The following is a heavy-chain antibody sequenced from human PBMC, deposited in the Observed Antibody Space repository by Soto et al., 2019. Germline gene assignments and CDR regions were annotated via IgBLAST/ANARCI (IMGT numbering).Heavy chain of an antibody. J-gene: IGHJ5*02. CDR1: GYTFTSYA. CDR2: INAGNGNT. CDR3: ARGKVPDWFDP. Sequence: GASVKVSCKASGYTFTSYAMHWVRQAPGQRLEWMGWINAGNGNTKYSQKFQGRVTITTDTSTSTAYMELRSLRSGDTAVYYCARGKVPDWFDPWGQGTLVTVSS. V-gene: IGHV1-3*01. D-gene: IGHD3-10*01.